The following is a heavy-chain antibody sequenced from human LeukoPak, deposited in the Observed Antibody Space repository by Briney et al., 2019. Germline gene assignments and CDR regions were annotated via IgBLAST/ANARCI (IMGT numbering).Heavy chain of an antibody. V-gene: IGHV3-23*01. CDR3: AKPAVAVGYYFDF. CDR1: GFTFSSYS. D-gene: IGHD6-19*01. J-gene: IGHJ4*02. Sequence: PGGSLRLSCAASGFTFSSYSMSWVVQAPGKGLEWVAAISVSGGGTFYADSVKGQFTISRDNSKNTLYLQMNSLRAEDTAVYYCAKPAVAVGYYFDFWGQGTLVTVSS. CDR2: ISVSGGGT.